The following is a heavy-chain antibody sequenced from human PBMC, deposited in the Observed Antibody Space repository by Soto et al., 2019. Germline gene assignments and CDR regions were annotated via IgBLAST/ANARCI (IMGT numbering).Heavy chain of an antibody. CDR3: ARTEIPARPYGMDV. CDR1: GYTFTGYY. CDR2: INPNSGGT. D-gene: IGHD2-2*01. V-gene: IGHV1-2*04. Sequence: QVRLVQSGAEVKKPGASVKLSCKASGYTFTGYYMHWVRQAPGQGLEWMGWINPNSGGTNYAQKFQGWVTMTRDTSISTAYMELSRLRSDDTAVYYCARTEIPARPYGMDVWGQGTTVTVSS. J-gene: IGHJ6*02.